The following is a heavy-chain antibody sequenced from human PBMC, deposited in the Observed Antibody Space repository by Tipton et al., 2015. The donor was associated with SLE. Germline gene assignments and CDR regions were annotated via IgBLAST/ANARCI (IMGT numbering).Heavy chain of an antibody. Sequence: TLSPTCAVYGGSFSGYYWTWIRQLPEKGLEWIGEINHSGSTNHNPSLKSRVTISVDTSKNQVSLNLSSVTAADTAVYYCARGRRSGALYNQYYGMDVWGQGTTVIVSS. J-gene: IGHJ6*02. CDR3: ARGRRSGALYNQYYGMDV. D-gene: IGHD1-26*01. CDR1: GGSFSGYY. V-gene: IGHV4-34*01. CDR2: INHSGST.